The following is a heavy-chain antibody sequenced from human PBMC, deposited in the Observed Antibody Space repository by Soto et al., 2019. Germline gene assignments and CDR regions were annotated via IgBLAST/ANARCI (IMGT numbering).Heavy chain of an antibody. V-gene: IGHV5-51*01. Sequence: PGESLKISCKGSGYNFAGYWIAWVRQMPGKGRELMGIIYPSDSDTRYRPSFQGQVTISADKSISSAYLQWSSLRAPDTAMYYCARGGVSTRTFDYWGQGTPVTVSS. CDR2: IYPSDSDT. D-gene: IGHD3-3*01. J-gene: IGHJ4*02. CDR3: ARGGVSTRTFDY. CDR1: GYNFAGYW.